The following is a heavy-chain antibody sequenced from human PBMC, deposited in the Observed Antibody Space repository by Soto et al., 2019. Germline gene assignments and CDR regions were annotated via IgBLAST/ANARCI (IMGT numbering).Heavy chain of an antibody. CDR1: GFTFSSYG. CDR2: ISYDGSNK. D-gene: IGHD3-22*01. V-gene: IGHV3-30*18. Sequence: GGFLRLSCAASGFTFSSYGMHWVRQAPGKGLEWVAVISYDGSNKYYADSVKGRFTISRDNSKNTLYLQMNSLRAEDTAVYYCAKDWGIDSSGSLDYWGQGTLVTVSS. J-gene: IGHJ4*02. CDR3: AKDWGIDSSGSLDY.